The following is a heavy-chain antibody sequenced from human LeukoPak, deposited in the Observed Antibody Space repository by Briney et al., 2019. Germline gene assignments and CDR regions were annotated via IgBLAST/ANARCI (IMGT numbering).Heavy chain of an antibody. CDR2: IYSGGST. V-gene: IGHV3-53*01. Sequence: GRSLRLSCAASGFTVSSNYMSWVRQAPGKGLEWVSVIYSGGSTYYADSVKGRFTISRDNSKNTLYLQMNSLRAEDTAVYYCAREGYCSGGSCEYWGQGTLVTVSS. D-gene: IGHD2-15*01. J-gene: IGHJ4*02. CDR1: GFTVSSNY. CDR3: AREGYCSGGSCEY.